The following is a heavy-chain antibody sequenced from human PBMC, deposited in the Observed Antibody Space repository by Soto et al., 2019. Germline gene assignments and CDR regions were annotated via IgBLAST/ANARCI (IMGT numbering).Heavy chain of an antibody. V-gene: IGHV3-23*01. D-gene: IGHD3-10*01. CDR2: ISGSGGST. CDR1: GFTFSSYA. CDR3: AKDRSGRGVISYFDY. J-gene: IGHJ4*02. Sequence: EVQLLESGGGLVQPGGSLRLSCAASGFTFSSYAMSWVRQAPGKGLEWVSAISGSGGSTYYADSVKGRFTISRDNSKNTLYLHMNSLRAEDTAVYYGAKDRSGRGVISYFDYWGQGTLVTVSS.